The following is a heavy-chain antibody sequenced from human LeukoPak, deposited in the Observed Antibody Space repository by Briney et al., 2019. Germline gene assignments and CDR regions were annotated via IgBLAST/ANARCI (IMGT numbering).Heavy chain of an antibody. D-gene: IGHD3-10*01. CDR2: IKQDGSEK. CDR3: TVVNYGSGSYPLGY. CDR1: GFTFSNYC. Sequence: GGSLRLSCAASGFTFSNYCMSWVRQAPGKGLEWVVNIKQDGSEKYYVDSGKGRFTISRDNAKNSLYLQMNSLRAEDTAVYYCTVVNYGSGSYPLGYWGQGTLVTVSS. J-gene: IGHJ4*02. V-gene: IGHV3-7*01.